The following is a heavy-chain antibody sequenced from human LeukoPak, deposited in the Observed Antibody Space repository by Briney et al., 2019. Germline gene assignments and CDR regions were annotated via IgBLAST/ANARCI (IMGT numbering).Heavy chain of an antibody. D-gene: IGHD3-22*01. CDR3: ARPPPPPDFSVDYYDSSGYSPPGFAY. Sequence: PGGSLRLSCAASGFTFSDYYMSWIRQAPGKGLEWVSHISSSGSTIYYADSVKGRFTISRDNAKNSLYLQMNSLRAEDTAVYYCARPPPPPDFSVDYYDSSGYSPPGFAYWGQETLATVS. CDR2: ISSSGSTI. J-gene: IGHJ4*02. V-gene: IGHV3-11*01. CDR1: GFTFSDYY.